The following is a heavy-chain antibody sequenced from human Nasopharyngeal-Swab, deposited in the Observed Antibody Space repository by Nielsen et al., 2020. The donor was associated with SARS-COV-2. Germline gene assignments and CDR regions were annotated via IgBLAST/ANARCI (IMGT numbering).Heavy chain of an antibody. D-gene: IGHD3-3*01. V-gene: IGHV6-1*01. Sequence: SQTPSLTGAISGDSVSSHSAGWNWIRQSPSRGLEWLGRTLYRSKWYNDYAESVKGRIAVNPDTSKNQFSLQLNSVTPEDTAVYYCARGRDFSFDSWGQGTLVTASS. J-gene: IGHJ4*02. CDR3: ARGRDFSFDS. CDR1: GDSVSSHSAG. CDR2: TLYRSKWYN.